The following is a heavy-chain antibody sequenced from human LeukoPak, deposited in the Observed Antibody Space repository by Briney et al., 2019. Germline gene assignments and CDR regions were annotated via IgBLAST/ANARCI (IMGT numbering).Heavy chain of an antibody. J-gene: IGHJ6*02. CDR2: ISSRGAT. Sequence: GGSLRLSCAASGFIVSNNYMSWARQAPGKGLEWVSIISSRGATYYTDSVKGRFTISRDNSQNTLYLQMNSLRAEDTAVHYCATRGRSGYYYGMDVWGPGTAVTVSS. D-gene: IGHD1-26*01. CDR3: ATRGRSGYYYGMDV. V-gene: IGHV3-66*01. CDR1: GFIVSNNY.